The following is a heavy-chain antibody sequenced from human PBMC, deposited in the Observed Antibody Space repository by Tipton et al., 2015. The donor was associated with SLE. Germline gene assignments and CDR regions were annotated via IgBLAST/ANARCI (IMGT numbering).Heavy chain of an antibody. V-gene: IGHV4-39*07. CDR3: ARTPSSGWQYYFDY. J-gene: IGHJ4*02. Sequence: TLSLTCTVSDGSIRSTNYYWGWIRQPPGKGLEWIGSIFYTGSTYYNPSLKSRVSFSIDTSKHQFSLKLNSVTAADTAVYFCARTPSSGWQYYFDYWGQGTLVTVSS. CDR2: IFYTGST. CDR1: DGSIRSTNYY. D-gene: IGHD6-19*01.